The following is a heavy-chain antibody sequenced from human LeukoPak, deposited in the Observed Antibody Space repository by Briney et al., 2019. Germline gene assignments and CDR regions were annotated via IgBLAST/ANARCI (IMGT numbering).Heavy chain of an antibody. CDR3: ARVLRAVALNWFDP. J-gene: IGHJ5*02. CDR2: IYYSGST. V-gene: IGHV4-59*08. CDR1: GGSISSYY. D-gene: IGHD6-19*01. Sequence: PSETLSLTCTVSGGSISSYYWSWIRQPPGKGLEGIGYIYYSGSTNYNPSLKSRVTISVDTSKNQFSLKLSSVTAADTAVYYCARVLRAVALNWFDPWGQGTLVTVSS.